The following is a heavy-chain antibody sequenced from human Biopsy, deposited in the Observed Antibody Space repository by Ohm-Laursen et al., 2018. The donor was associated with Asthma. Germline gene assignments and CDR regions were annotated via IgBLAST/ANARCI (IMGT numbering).Heavy chain of an antibody. CDR1: GGMFGNYA. D-gene: IGHD5-24*01. Sequence: ASVKVSCKASGGMFGNYAISWVRQAPGLGLEWMGGISPIFGSSNYAQRFQGRVTITADIFTRTVYMELSGLRFDDTAVYYCASDFPKDSVRCNFQFWGKGALVTVSS. V-gene: IGHV1-69*06. J-gene: IGHJ4*02. CDR2: ISPIFGSS. CDR3: ASDFPKDSVRCNFQF.